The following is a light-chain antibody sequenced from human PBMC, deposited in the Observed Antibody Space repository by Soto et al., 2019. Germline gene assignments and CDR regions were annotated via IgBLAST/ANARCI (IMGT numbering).Light chain of an antibody. CDR3: QHLTDYAWT. V-gene: IGKV1-5*03. CDR2: KTS. CDR1: QSLTTW. Sequence: DNPMTQSPSTLSASVGDRVTLTSRARQSLTTWLDWYQQKPGKAPNLLIYKTSSLESGVTSMFSGRGSGTEFTLTISSLQPDDFATYYCQHLTDYAWTFGQGTKVEVK. J-gene: IGKJ1*01.